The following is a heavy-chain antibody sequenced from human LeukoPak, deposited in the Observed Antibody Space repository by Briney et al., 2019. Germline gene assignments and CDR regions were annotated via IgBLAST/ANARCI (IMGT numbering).Heavy chain of an antibody. V-gene: IGHV4-38-2*01. J-gene: IGHJ5*02. CDR1: GYSISSGYY. CDR3: ARGGIVAAGTSRFDT. CDR2: IYHSGST. D-gene: IGHD6-13*01. Sequence: SETLSLTCAVSGYSISSGYYWGWIRQPPGKGLEWMGSIYHSGSTYYNPSLKSRVTISGGSSKTQVSVNLSFVTAANTVVYYCARGGIVAAGTSRFDTWGQGTLVTVSS.